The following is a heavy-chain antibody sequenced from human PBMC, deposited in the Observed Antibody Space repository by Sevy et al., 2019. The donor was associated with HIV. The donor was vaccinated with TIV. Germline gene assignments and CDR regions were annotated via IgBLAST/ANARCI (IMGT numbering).Heavy chain of an antibody. CDR2: FIPMFDTA. D-gene: IGHD3-22*01. V-gene: IGHV1-69*13. J-gene: IGHJ6*02. CDR3: AGSYFDSSDYSPLYYYGMDV. Sequence: ASVKVSCKASGGTFSNYAISWVRHAPGQGLEWMGGFIPMFDTANYAQKFQGKVTLTADGSTTTAYMELSSLRSDDTAVYYCAGSYFDSSDYSPLYYYGMDVWGQGTTVTVSS. CDR1: GGTFSNYA.